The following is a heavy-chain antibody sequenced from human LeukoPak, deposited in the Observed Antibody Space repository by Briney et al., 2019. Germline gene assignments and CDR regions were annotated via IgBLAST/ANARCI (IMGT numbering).Heavy chain of an antibody. D-gene: IGHD5-12*01. CDR1: GGSISSYY. J-gene: IGHJ3*02. V-gene: IGHV4-59*01. CDR2: IYYSGST. CDR3: ARAASGYYYASDI. Sequence: PSETLSLTCTVSGGSISSYYWGWIRQPPGKGLEWIGYIYYSGSTKYNPSLNSRVTMSVDTSKNQLSLNLTSVTAADTAVYYCARAASGYYYASDIWGQGTVATVSS.